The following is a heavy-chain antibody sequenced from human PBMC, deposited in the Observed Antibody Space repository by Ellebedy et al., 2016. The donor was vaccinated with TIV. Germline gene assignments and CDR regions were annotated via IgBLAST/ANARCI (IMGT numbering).Heavy chain of an antibody. D-gene: IGHD3-10*01. J-gene: IGHJ4*02. CDR1: GFTFSSYA. CDR3: AKDYGSGSYLFDY. Sequence: GESLKISCAASGFTFSSYAMSWVRQAPGKGLEWVSAISGSGGSTYYADSVKGRFTISRDNSKNTLYLQMNSLRAEDTAVYYCAKDYGSGSYLFDYWGQGTLVTVSS. V-gene: IGHV3-23*01. CDR2: ISGSGGST.